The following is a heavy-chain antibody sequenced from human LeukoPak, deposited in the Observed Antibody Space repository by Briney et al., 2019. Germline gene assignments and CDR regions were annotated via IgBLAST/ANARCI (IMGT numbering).Heavy chain of an antibody. CDR2: IYSGGST. J-gene: IGHJ6*02. Sequence: TGGSLRLSCAASGFTVSSNYMSWVRQAPGKGLEWVSVIYSGGSTYYADPVKGRFTISRDNSKNTLYLQMNSLRAEDTAVYYCTRGPIQLWLHNGMDVWGQGTTVIVSS. V-gene: IGHV3-53*01. CDR1: GFTVSSNY. D-gene: IGHD5-18*01. CDR3: TRGPIQLWLHNGMDV.